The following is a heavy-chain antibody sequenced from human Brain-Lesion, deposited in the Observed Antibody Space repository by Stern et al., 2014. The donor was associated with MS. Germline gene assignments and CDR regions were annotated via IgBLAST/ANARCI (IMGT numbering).Heavy chain of an antibody. D-gene: IGHD4-17*01. CDR3: TRDRLDYGYSYFDY. J-gene: IGHJ4*02. CDR1: GFSFGDYA. V-gene: IGHV3-49*03. CDR2: IRSKVYGGAA. Sequence: VQLVESGGGFIEPGRYLRLSCTAYGFSFGDYAINWIRHAPGKGLDWGVFIRSKVYGGAAEYAASVKGRFTISRDDSKSIAYLQVNGLKNEDTAVYYCTRDRLDYGYSYFDYWGQGTLVTVSS.